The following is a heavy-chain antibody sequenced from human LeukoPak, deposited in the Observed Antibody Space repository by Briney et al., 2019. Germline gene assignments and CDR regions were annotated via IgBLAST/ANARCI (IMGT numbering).Heavy chain of an antibody. J-gene: IGHJ4*02. Sequence: PSETLSLTCAVYGGSFSGYYWSWIRQPPGKGLEWIGEINHSGSTNYNPSLKSRVTISVDTSKNQYSLKLSSVTAADTAVYYCARDVTWTYFDFWGQGTLVTVSS. D-gene: IGHD3/OR15-3a*01. CDR1: GGSFSGYY. CDR2: INHSGST. CDR3: ARDVTWTYFDF. V-gene: IGHV4-34*01.